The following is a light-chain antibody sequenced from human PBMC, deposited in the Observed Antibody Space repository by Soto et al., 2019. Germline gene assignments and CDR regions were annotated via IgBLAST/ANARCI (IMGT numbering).Light chain of an antibody. V-gene: IGLV1-51*01. Sequence: QSVLTQPPSVSAAAGQKVTISCSGSSSNIGNNYVSWYQQVPGTAPKLLIYDNKKRPSEIPDRFSGSKSGTSATLGITGLQTGDEADYYCGTWDTSLSEVVFGAGTKVTVL. CDR2: DNK. CDR3: GTWDTSLSEVV. J-gene: IGLJ2*01. CDR1: SSNIGNNY.